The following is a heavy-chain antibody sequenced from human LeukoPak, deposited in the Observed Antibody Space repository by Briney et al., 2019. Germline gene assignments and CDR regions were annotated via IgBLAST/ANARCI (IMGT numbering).Heavy chain of an antibody. D-gene: IGHD6-19*01. CDR1: GGTFSSYA. CDR2: IIPIFGTA. CDR3: ARDVRYSSGWDYYYYMDV. Sequence: SVKVSCKASGGTFSSYAISWVRQAPGQGLEWMGRIIPIFGTANYAQKFQGRVTITTDESTSTAYMELSSLRSEDTAVHYCARDVRYSSGWDYYYYMDVWGKGTTVTVSS. J-gene: IGHJ6*03. V-gene: IGHV1-69*05.